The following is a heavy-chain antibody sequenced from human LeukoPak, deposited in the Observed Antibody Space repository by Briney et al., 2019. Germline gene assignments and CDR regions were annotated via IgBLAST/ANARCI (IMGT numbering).Heavy chain of an antibody. V-gene: IGHV3-30*04. D-gene: IGHD6-6*01. CDR1: GVSISSSN. Sequence: LSLTCTVSGVSISSSNSYWGWTRQPPGKGLEWVAIISYDGSNEYYADSVKGRFTISRDNSKNTLYLQMRAADTAVYYCARDKGTSYLSSFDYWGQGTLVTVSS. CDR3: ARDKGTSYLSSFDY. J-gene: IGHJ4*02. CDR2: ISYDGSNE.